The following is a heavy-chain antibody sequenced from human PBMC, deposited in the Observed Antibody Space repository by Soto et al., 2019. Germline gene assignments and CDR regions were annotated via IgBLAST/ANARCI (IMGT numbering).Heavy chain of an antibody. Sequence: PSETLSLTCTVSGGSISGYYWSWIRQPPGKGLEWIGYIYYSGSTNYNPSLKSRVTISVDTSKNQFSLKLSSVTAADTAVYYCARDLDYWGQGTLVTVSS. V-gene: IGHV4-59*01. CDR1: GGSISGYY. CDR2: IYYSGST. CDR3: ARDLDY. J-gene: IGHJ4*02.